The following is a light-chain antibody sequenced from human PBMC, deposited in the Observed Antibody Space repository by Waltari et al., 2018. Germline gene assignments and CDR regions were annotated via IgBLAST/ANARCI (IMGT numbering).Light chain of an antibody. CDR2: DAS. Sequence: ELVFTQSPVTLSLSPGGRATLSCRASQSIGSYLAWYQQKPGQAPRLLIYDASNRATGVPARFSGSGSGTDFTLTVRNLEPGDSAVYYCQQRSTWWTFGQGTRVEI. CDR3: QQRSTWWT. J-gene: IGKJ1*01. V-gene: IGKV3-11*01. CDR1: QSIGSY.